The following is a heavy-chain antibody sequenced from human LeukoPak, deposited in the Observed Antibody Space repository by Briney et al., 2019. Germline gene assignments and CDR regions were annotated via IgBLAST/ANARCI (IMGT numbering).Heavy chain of an antibody. D-gene: IGHD5-24*01. CDR3: ARETPRRGETRDGYR. V-gene: IGHV3-7*01. CDR1: GFTFSSYS. CDR2: IKEDGSET. Sequence: GGSLRLSCAASGFTFSSYSINWVRQVPGKGLECLANIKEDGSETYYADSVKGRFTISRDNPKNLLFLQINSLRVEDTAVYYCARETPRRGETRDGYRWGQGTLVTVSS. J-gene: IGHJ4*02.